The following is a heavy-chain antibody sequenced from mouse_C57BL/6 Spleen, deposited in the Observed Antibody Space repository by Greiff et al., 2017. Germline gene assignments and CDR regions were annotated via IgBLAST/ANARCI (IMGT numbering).Heavy chain of an antibody. J-gene: IGHJ4*01. CDR3: ARESCDVYYRVDY. CDR2: IYPGDGDT. CDR1: GYAFSSYW. V-gene: IGHV1-80*01. Sequence: QVQLQQPGAELVKPGASVKISCKASGYAFSSYWMNWVKQRPGKGLEWIGQIYPGDGDTNYNRKFKGKATLTADKSSSTAYMQLSSLTSEDSAVYFCARESCDVYYRVDYWGQGTSVTVSS. D-gene: IGHD2-3*01.